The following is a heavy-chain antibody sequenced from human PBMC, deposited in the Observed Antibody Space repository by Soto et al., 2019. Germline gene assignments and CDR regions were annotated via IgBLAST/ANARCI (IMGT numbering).Heavy chain of an antibody. J-gene: IGHJ4*02. CDR2: INHSGST. CDR1: GGSFSCYY. Sequence: SETLSLTCAVYGGSFSCYYWSWIRQPPGKGLEWIGEINHSGSTNYNPSLKSRVTISVDTSKNQFSLKLSSVTAADTAVYYCARGRSGYYYDSSGYSYWGQGTLVTVSS. CDR3: ARGRSGYYYDSSGYSY. V-gene: IGHV4-34*01. D-gene: IGHD3-22*01.